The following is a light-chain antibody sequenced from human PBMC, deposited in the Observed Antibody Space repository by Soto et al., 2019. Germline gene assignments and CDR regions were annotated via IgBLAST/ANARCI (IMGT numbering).Light chain of an antibody. CDR3: ASYTSSTTVV. CDR1: SSDVGGYNY. V-gene: IGLV2-14*01. Sequence: QSALTQPASVSGSPGQSITISCTGTSSDVGGYNYVSWHQQHPGNAPKLMIYDVNNRPSGVSNRFSGSKSGNTASLTISGLQAEDEADYYCASYTSSTTVVFGGGTKLTVL. CDR2: DVN. J-gene: IGLJ2*01.